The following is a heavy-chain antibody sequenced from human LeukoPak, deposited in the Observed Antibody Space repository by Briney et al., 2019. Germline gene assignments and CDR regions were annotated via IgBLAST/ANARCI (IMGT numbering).Heavy chain of an antibody. CDR3: AKGMRVVVPAAMDY. V-gene: IGHV3-33*06. CDR1: GFTFSSYC. J-gene: IGHJ4*02. Sequence: PGRSLRLSCAVSGFTFSSYCMHWVRQPPGKGLEWVTVIWNDGSNKYYADSVKGRFTISRDNSNNTLYLPMNSLRAEDTAVYYCAKGMRVVVPAAMDYWGQGTLVTVSS. CDR2: IWNDGSNK. D-gene: IGHD2-2*01.